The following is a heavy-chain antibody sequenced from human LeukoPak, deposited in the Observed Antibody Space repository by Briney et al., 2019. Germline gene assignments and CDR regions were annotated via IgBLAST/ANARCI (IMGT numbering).Heavy chain of an antibody. CDR1: GFTFSSYA. J-gene: IGHJ6*03. V-gene: IGHV3-23*01. D-gene: IGHD3-10*01. CDR3: AKGRRSGSYYNSPLRYYYYYMDV. Sequence: PGGSLRPSCAAFGFTFSSYAMSWVRQAPGKGLEWVSAISGSGGSTYYADSVKGRFTISRDNSKNTLYLQMNSLRAEDTAVYYCAKGRRSGSYYNSPLRYYYYYMDVWGKGTTVTVSS. CDR2: ISGSGGST.